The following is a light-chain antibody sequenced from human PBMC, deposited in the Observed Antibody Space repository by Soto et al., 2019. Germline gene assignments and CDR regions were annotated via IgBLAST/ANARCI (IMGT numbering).Light chain of an antibody. J-gene: IGKJ2*01. CDR2: GAS. V-gene: IGKV3-20*01. CDR1: RSVTSRY. CDR3: QQYVNSPYT. Sequence: EIVLTQSPATLSLSPGESATLSCRASRSVTSRYVAWYQQRPGQAPRLLISGASSRATGIPDRFSGSGSGTDFTLTISRLEPEDFAVYYCQQYVNSPYTFGQGTKVDIK.